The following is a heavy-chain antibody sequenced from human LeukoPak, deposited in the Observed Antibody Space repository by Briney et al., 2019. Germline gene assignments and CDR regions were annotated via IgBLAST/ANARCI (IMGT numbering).Heavy chain of an antibody. Sequence: GGSLRLSCAASGFTFSNYWMHWVLQAPGKGLVWVSRIKNDGSGTIYADSVKGRFTISRDNAKNTLYLQMNSLRAEDTAVYYCARNPSTSMEFWGQGTLVTVSS. CDR3: ARNPSTSMEF. V-gene: IGHV3-74*01. CDR2: IKNDGSGT. CDR1: GFTFSNYW. D-gene: IGHD5-18*01. J-gene: IGHJ4*02.